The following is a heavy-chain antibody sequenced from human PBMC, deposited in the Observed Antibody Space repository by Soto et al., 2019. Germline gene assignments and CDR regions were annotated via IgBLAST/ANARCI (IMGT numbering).Heavy chain of an antibody. J-gene: IGHJ5*02. V-gene: IGHV4-31*03. D-gene: IGHD1-20*01. CDR2: IYYSGST. CDR1: GGSISSGGYY. Sequence: QVQLQESGPGLVKPSQTLSLTCTVSGGSISSGGYYWSWIRQHPGKGLEWIGYIYYSGSTYYNPSLKSRVTRSLDPSKNPFSLKLSSVTAADTAVYYCARVGGINWFDPWGQGTLVTVSS. CDR3: ARVGGINWFDP.